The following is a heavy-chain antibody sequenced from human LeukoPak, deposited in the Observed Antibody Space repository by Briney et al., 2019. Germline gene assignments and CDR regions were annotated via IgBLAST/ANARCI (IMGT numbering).Heavy chain of an antibody. J-gene: IGHJ4*02. Sequence: GGSLRLSCAASGFTFSSYWMSWVRQAPGKGLEWVANIKEDGSGKYYVDSVKGRFTISRDNAKNSMYLQMNSLRAEDTAVYFCAREIGSAARGRWGQGTLVTVSS. CDR3: AREIGSAARGR. V-gene: IGHV3-7*05. D-gene: IGHD6-13*01. CDR1: GFTFSSYW. CDR2: IKEDGSGK.